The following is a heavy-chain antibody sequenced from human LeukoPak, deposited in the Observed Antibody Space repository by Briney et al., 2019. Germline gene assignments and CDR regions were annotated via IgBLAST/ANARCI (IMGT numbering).Heavy chain of an antibody. D-gene: IGHD3-16*02. J-gene: IGHJ5*02. CDR3: ARSVIRSPFDP. CDR2: IYYSGST. CDR1: GGSISSSSYY. Sequence: SETLSLTCTVSGGSISSSSYYWGWIRQPPGKGLEWIGSIYYSGSTYYNPSLKSRVTISVDTSKNQFSLKLSSVTAADTAVYYCARSVIRSPFDPWGQGTLVTVSS. V-gene: IGHV4-39*01.